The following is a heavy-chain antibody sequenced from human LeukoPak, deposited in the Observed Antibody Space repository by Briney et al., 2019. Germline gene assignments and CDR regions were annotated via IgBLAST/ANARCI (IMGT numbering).Heavy chain of an antibody. CDR3: ARDLMPIPPYSSGRERNFQFDY. V-gene: IGHV1-2*04. CDR2: INPNSGGT. CDR1: GYTFTGYY. J-gene: IGHJ4*02. Sequence: ASVKVSCKASGYTFTGYYMHWVRQAPGQGLEWMGWINPNSGGTNYAQKFQGWVTMTRDTSISTAYMELSRLRSDDTAVYYCARDLMPIPPYSSGRERNFQFDYWGQGTLVTVSS. D-gene: IGHD6-19*01.